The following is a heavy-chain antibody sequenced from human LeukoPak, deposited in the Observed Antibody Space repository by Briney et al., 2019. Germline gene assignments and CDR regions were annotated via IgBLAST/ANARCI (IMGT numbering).Heavy chain of an antibody. V-gene: IGHV4-59*11. CDR1: GGSISSHY. CDR3: ARNRWNYGSYYFDY. D-gene: IGHD1-7*01. Sequence: KPSETLSLTCTVSGGSISSHYWSWIRQPPGKGLEWIGYIYYSGSTNYNPSLKSRVTISVDTSKNQFSLKLSSVTAADTAVYYCARNRWNYGSYYFDYWGQGTLVTVSS. CDR2: IYYSGST. J-gene: IGHJ4*02.